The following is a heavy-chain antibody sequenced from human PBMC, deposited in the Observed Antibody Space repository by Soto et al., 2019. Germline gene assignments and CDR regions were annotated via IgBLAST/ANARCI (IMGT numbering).Heavy chain of an antibody. D-gene: IGHD3-10*01. CDR3: ARGRSFSYDSTPPPMFDP. Sequence: PGGSLRLSCAGSGFTFSTFDIHWVRQAPGKGLEWVSGIGTLSDTFYAASVQGRFTISRQSAKNYVYLQMNSLRAGDTAFYYCARGRSFSYDSTPPPMFDPWGQGTLVSVSS. CDR1: GFTFSTFD. V-gene: IGHV3-13*01. CDR2: IGTLSDT. J-gene: IGHJ5*02.